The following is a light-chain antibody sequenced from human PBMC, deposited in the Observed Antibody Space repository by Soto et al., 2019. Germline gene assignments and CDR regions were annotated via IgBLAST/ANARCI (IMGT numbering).Light chain of an antibody. CDR1: SSDVGAYNY. CDR3: CSYAGSDTYVV. V-gene: IGLV2-11*01. J-gene: IGLJ2*01. CDR2: DVS. Sequence: QSALTQPRSVSGSPGQSVTISCTGTSSDVGAYNYVYWYQQHPGKAPKLMIYDVSKRPSGVPDHFSGSKSGNTASLTISGLQAEDEADYYCCSYAGSDTYVVFGGGTKLTVL.